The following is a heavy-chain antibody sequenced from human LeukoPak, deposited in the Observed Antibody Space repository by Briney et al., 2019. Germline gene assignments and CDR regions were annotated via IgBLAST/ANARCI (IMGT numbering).Heavy chain of an antibody. J-gene: IGHJ5*02. D-gene: IGHD1-1*01. CDR2: IYYSGST. CDR1: GGSISSYY. CDR3: ARPVPSRLGWFDP. Sequence: PSETLSLTCTVSGGSISSYYWSWIRQPPGKGLEWIGNIYYSGSTYYSPSLKSRVTISVDTSKNQFSPKLSSVTAADTAVYYRARPVPSRLGWFDPWGQGTLVTVSS. V-gene: IGHV4-39*01.